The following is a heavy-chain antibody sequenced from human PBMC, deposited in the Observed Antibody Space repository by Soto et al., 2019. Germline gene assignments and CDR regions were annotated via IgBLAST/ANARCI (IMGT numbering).Heavy chain of an antibody. CDR1: GGSISSYY. CDR2: IYYSGST. J-gene: IGHJ4*02. CDR3: ARWGSGYDKYFDY. Sequence: QVQLQESGPGLVKPSETLSLTCTVSGGSISSYYWSWIRQPPGKGLEWIGYIYYSGSTNYNPSLKSRVTISVDTSKNQFSLKLSSVTAADTAVYYCARWGSGYDKYFDYWGQGTLVTVSS. D-gene: IGHD5-12*01. V-gene: IGHV4-59*08.